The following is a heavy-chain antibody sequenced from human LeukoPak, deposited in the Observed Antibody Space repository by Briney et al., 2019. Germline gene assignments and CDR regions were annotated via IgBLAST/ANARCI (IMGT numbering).Heavy chain of an antibody. Sequence: ASVKVSCKASGGTFSSYAISWVRQAPGQGLEWMGRIIPIFGIANYAQKFQGRVTITADKSTSTAYMELSSLRSEDTAVYYCARDLGRGYYDSSGYWGQGTLVTASS. CDR1: GGTFSSYA. CDR2: IIPIFGIA. CDR3: ARDLGRGYYDSSGY. J-gene: IGHJ4*02. V-gene: IGHV1-69*04. D-gene: IGHD3-22*01.